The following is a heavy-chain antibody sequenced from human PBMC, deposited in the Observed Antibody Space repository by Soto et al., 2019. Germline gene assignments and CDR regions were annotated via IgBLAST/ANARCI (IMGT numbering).Heavy chain of an antibody. CDR1: GFTFSSYS. V-gene: IGHV3-48*02. J-gene: IGHJ4*02. Sequence: EVQLVESGGGLVQPGGSLRLSCAASGFTFSSYSMNWVRQAPGKGLEWVSYISSSSSTIYYADSVKGRFTISRDNAKNSLYLQMSSRRDEDTAVYYCARDGGSLGYWGQGALVTVSS. CDR3: ARDGGSLGY. CDR2: ISSSSSTI. D-gene: IGHD1-26*01.